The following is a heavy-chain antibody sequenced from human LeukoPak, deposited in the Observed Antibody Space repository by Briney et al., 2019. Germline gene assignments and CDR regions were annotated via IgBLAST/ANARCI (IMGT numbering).Heavy chain of an antibody. CDR3: ARVSATTGVDY. CDR1: GGSISSYY. V-gene: IGHV4-59*01. CDR2: IYYNGIT. J-gene: IGHJ4*02. Sequence: SETLSLTCTVSGGSISSYYWSWIRQPPGKGLEWIGYIYYNGITNYSPSHRSRVSMSVDTSKNQFSLKLTSVSAADTAVYYRARVSATTGVDYWGRGTLVTASS. D-gene: IGHD1-1*01.